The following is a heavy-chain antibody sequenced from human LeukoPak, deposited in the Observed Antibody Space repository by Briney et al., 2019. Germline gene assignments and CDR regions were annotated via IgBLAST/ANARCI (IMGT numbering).Heavy chain of an antibody. CDR2: ISTYNGDT. V-gene: IGHV1-18*01. D-gene: IGHD3-16*01. J-gene: IGHJ5*02. CDR1: RYSFTSYS. CDR3: ATTPGGRSWSHWFDP. Sequence: ASVKVSCKTSRYSFTSYSITWVRQAPGQGLEWMGWISTYNGDTYYSQKVQGRVTLTTDPSASTAYMELRSLRSDDTAEYYCATTPGGRSWSHWFDPWGQGTLVIVST.